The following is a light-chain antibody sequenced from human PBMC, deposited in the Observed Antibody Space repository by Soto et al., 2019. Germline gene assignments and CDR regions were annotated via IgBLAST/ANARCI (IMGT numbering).Light chain of an antibody. V-gene: IGKV1-8*01. CDR3: QQYFTYPIT. J-gene: IGKJ5*01. CDR2: AAS. Sequence: AIRMTQSPSSFSASPGDRVTITCRASQDISSYLAWYQQKPGKAPKILISAASNLQSGVPLRFSGSGSGTDFTLTISRLQSEDFATYYCQQYFTYPITFGQGTRLEIK. CDR1: QDISSY.